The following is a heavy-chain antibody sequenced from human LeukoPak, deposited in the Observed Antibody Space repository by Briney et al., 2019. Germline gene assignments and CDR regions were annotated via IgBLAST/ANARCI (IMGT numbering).Heavy chain of an antibody. D-gene: IGHD6-6*01. CDR1: GYTFTSYY. Sequence: GASVKVSCKASGYTFTSYYMHWVRQGPGQGLEWMGIINPSGGSTSYAQKFQGRVTMTRDTSTNTVYMELSSLRSEDTAVYYCARGASSIAALNPFWYFDLWGGGTLVTVSS. CDR3: ARGASSIAALNPFWYFDL. CDR2: INPSGGST. V-gene: IGHV1-46*01. J-gene: IGHJ2*01.